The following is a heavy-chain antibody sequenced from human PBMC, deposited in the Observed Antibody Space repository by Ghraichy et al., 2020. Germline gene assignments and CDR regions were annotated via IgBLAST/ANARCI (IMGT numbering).Heavy chain of an antibody. J-gene: IGHJ6*02. CDR1: GGSFSHYY. Sequence: ETLSLTCAVYGGSFSHYYWSWIRQPPGKWRAWIGEINHSGSTNYNPSLKSRVTISVDTSKNQFSLKLTSVTAADTAVYYCARAKHTGNYYYYYGMDVWGQGTTVTVSS. CDR2: INHSGST. V-gene: IGHV4-34*01. CDR3: ARAKHTGNYYYYYGMDV. D-gene: IGHD1-26*01.